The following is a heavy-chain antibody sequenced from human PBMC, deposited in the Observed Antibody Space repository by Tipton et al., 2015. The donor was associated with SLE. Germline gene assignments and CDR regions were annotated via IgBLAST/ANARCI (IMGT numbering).Heavy chain of an antibody. D-gene: IGHD6-19*01. Sequence: SLRLSCAASGFTFSRYAMSWVRQAPGKGLEWVSAISGSGGSTYYADSVKGRFTISRDNSKNTLYLQMDSLRAEDTAVYYCAKDESSGWLGGYWGQGILVTVTS. CDR2: ISGSGGST. V-gene: IGHV3-23*01. J-gene: IGHJ4*02. CDR3: AKDESSGWLGGY. CDR1: GFTFSRYA.